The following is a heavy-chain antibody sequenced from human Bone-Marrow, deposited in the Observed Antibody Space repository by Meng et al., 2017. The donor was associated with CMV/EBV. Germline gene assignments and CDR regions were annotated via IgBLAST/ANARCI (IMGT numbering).Heavy chain of an antibody. J-gene: IGHJ5*02. CDR1: CGSITTTTYH. V-gene: IGHV4-39*07. CDR2: INYSGST. D-gene: IGHD6-6*01. Sequence: SCGSITTTTYHWGWIRQPPGMGLEWIGSINYSGSTSYNVSLESRVIISVDMSKNQFSLKLSSVTAADTAVYYCAREAAARPWWFDPWGQGTLVTVSS. CDR3: AREAAARPWWFDP.